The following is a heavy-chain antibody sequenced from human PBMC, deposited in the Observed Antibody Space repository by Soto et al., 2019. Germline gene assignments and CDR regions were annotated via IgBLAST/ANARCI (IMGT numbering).Heavy chain of an antibody. J-gene: IGHJ6*02. CDR3: ARDLAQYDSSGYYFYSDYGMDV. Sequence: PGGSLRLSCAASGFTVSSNYMSWVRQAPGKGLEWVSVIYSGGSTYYADSVKGRFTISRDNSKNTLYLQMNSLRAEDTAVYYCARDLAQYDSSGYYFYSDYGMDVWGQGTTVTVSS. CDR2: IYSGGST. CDR1: GFTVSSNY. V-gene: IGHV3-53*01. D-gene: IGHD3-22*01.